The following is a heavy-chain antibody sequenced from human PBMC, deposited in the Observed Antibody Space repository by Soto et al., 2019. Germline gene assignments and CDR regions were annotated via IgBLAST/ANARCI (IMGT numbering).Heavy chain of an antibody. CDR3: ARLIGNSWLDS. CDR2: TYYRSKWYN. CDR1: GDSVSTNSAT. V-gene: IGHV6-1*01. J-gene: IGHJ5*01. D-gene: IGHD2-8*01. Sequence: SQTLSLTCAISGDSVSTNSATWDWIRQPPSRGLEWLGRTYYRSKWYNDYAVSVKGRITINPDTSNNQLSLQLNSVTPDDTAVYYCARLIGNSWLDSWGQGTLV.